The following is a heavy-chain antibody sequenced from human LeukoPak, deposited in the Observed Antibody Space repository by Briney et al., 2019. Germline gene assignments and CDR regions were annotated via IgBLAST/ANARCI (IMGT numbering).Heavy chain of an antibody. V-gene: IGHV3-21*01. J-gene: IGHJ3*01. CDR1: GITFSAYS. CDR3: ASQVIAHGDDVFVV. D-gene: IGHD2-21*01. Sequence: GGSLRLSCTASGITFSAYSFNWVRQAPGKGLEWVSSISSSSNYKYYEDSLKGRFTISRDNANNTLFLQMNSLRVEDTAVYYCASQVIAHGDDVFVVWGQGTMVTVSS. CDR2: ISSSSNYK.